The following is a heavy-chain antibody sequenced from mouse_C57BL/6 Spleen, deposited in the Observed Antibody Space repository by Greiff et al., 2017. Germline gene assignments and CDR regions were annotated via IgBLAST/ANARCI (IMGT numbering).Heavy chain of an antibody. D-gene: IGHD2-4*01. CDR2: INPSNGGT. J-gene: IGHJ1*03. CDR3: ARSGLRQYFDV. Sequence: QVHVKQPGTELVKPGASVKLSCKASGYTFTSYWMPWVKQRLGQGLEWFGNINPSNGGTNYNEKFKSKATLTVDKSSSTAYMQLSSLTSEDSAVYYCARSGLRQYFDVWGTGTTVTVSS. V-gene: IGHV1-53*01. CDR1: GYTFTSYW.